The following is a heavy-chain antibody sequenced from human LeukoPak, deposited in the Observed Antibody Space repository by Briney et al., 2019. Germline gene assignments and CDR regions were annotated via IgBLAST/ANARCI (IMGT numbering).Heavy chain of an antibody. V-gene: IGHV3-30*04. CDR3: AKARGVLLWFGELRDNWFDP. J-gene: IGHJ5*02. Sequence: PGGSLRLSCAASGFTFSSYAMHWVRQAPGKGLEWVAVISYDGSNKYYADSVKGRFTISRDNSKNTLYLQMNSLRAEDTAVYYCAKARGVLLWFGELRDNWFDPWGQGTLVTVSS. D-gene: IGHD3-10*01. CDR2: ISYDGSNK. CDR1: GFTFSSYA.